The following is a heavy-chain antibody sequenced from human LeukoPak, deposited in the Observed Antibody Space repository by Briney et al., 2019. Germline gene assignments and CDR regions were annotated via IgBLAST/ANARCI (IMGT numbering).Heavy chain of an antibody. V-gene: IGHV3-53*01. CDR1: GFTVSTNY. J-gene: IGHJ4*02. Sequence: GGSLRLSCAASGFTVSTNYMNRVRQAPGKGLEWVSIIYSGGSTYYADSVKGRFTISRDNSKDTLYLQMNSLRAEDTAVYYCAREGQSTAFDYWGQGTLVTVSS. D-gene: IGHD5-18*01. CDR2: IYSGGST. CDR3: AREGQSTAFDY.